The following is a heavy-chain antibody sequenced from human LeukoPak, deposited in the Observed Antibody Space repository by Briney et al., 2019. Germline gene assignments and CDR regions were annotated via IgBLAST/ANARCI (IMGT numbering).Heavy chain of an antibody. J-gene: IGHJ6*02. CDR2: IYTSGST. Sequence: NPSETLSLTCTVSGGSISSYYWSWIRQPAGKGLEWIGRIYTSGSTNYNPSLKSRVTMSVDTSKNQFSLKLSSVTAADTAVYYCARSGLGAIYYYYYGMDVWGQGTTVTVSS. D-gene: IGHD1-26*01. CDR3: ARSGLGAIYYYYYGMDV. V-gene: IGHV4-4*07. CDR1: GGSISSYY.